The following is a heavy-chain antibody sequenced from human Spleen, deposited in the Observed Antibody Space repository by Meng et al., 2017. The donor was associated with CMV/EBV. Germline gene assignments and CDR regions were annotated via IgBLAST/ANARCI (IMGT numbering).Heavy chain of an antibody. Sequence: AASGFPFDGYWMHWVRQAPGRGLVWVSRINSDGSSTTYADSVKGRFTISRDNAKNTLYLQMNSLRAEDTAVYYCARDLMLYASPLDYWGQGTLVTVSS. CDR3: ARDLMLYASPLDY. CDR1: GFPFDGYW. D-gene: IGHD2-8*02. V-gene: IGHV3-74*01. J-gene: IGHJ4*02. CDR2: INSDGSST.